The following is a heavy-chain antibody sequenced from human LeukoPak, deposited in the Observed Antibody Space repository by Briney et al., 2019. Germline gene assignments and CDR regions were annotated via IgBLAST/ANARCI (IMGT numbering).Heavy chain of an antibody. D-gene: IGHD3-22*01. CDR1: GGSFSGYY. J-gene: IGHJ4*02. CDR3: ARGEYYDSSGSPFDY. Sequence: MPSETLSLTCAVYGGSFSGYYWSWIRQPPGKGLEWIGEINHSGSTNYNPSLKSRVTISVDTSKNQFSLKLSSVTAADTAVYYCARGEYYDSSGSPFDYWGQGTLVTVSS. V-gene: IGHV4-34*01. CDR2: INHSGST.